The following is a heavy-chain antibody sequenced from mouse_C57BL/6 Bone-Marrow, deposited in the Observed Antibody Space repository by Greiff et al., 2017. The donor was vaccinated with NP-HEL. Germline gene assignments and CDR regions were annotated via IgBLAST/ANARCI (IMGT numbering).Heavy chain of an antibody. CDR3: SREGSWDVYAMDY. Sequence: EVQLVESEGGLVQPGSSMKLSCTASGFTFSDYYMAWVRQVPEKGLEWVANINYDGSSTYYLDSLKSRVTISRDNAKNILYLQMSSLKSEDTATYFCSREGSWDVYAMDYWGQGTSVTVSS. J-gene: IGHJ4*01. D-gene: IGHD4-1*01. CDR1: GFTFSDYY. CDR2: INYDGSST. V-gene: IGHV5-16*01.